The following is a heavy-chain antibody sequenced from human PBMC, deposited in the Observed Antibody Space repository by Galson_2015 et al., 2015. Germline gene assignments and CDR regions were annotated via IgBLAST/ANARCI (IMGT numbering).Heavy chain of an antibody. CDR1: GFTVSSYY. V-gene: IGHV3-53*01. CDR2: LYGGGGT. J-gene: IGHJ2*01. CDR3: AREFTGYWYFDL. Sequence: SLRLSCAASGFTVSSYYMNWVRQAPGKGLEWVSVLYGGGGTYYADSVKGRFTLSRDDSKKTLYLQMNSLRAEDTAVYYCAREFTGYWYFDLWGRGTLVTVSS. D-gene: IGHD3-10*01.